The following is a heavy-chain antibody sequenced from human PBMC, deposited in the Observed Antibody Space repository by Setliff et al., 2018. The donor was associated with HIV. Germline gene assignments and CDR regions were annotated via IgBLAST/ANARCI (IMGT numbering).Heavy chain of an antibody. V-gene: IGHV4-59*08. CDR2: IHYSGNT. D-gene: IGHD4-17*01. Sequence: PSETLSLTCTVTGGSISSYYWSWIRQPPGKGLEWIGYIHYSGNTNYNPSLKSRDTRSVDTSKTQFSLKLSSVTDADTAVYYCSRLIRGVYFYDCTRDYYFEDLGQGDLVTVSS. CDR3: SRLIRGVYFYDCTRDYYFED. J-gene: IGHJ4*02. CDR1: GGSISSYY.